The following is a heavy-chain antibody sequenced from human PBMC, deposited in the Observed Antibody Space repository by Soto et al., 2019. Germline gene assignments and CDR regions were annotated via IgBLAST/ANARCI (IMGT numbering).Heavy chain of an antibody. Sequence: EVQLVESGGGLVQPGGSLRLSCAASGFTFSSYWMHWVRQAPGKGLVWVSRINSDGSSTSYADSVKGRFTISRDNAKNTLYLQMNSLRAEDTAVYYCARAHYGDYGGAIGYWGQGTLVTVSS. D-gene: IGHD4-17*01. CDR1: GFTFSSYW. J-gene: IGHJ4*02. CDR3: ARAHYGDYGGAIGY. V-gene: IGHV3-74*01. CDR2: INSDGSST.